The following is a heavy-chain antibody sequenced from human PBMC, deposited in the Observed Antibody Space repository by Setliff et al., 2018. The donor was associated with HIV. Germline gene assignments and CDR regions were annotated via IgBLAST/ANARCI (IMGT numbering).Heavy chain of an antibody. CDR3: ARAQAYYGGYDAFDI. CDR1: GYTFISYY. Sequence: ASVKVSCKASGYTFISYYMHWVRQAPGQGLEWMGIINPSGASTSYAQKFRGRVTMTRDTSTSTMYMELSSLRSEDTAVYYCARAQAYYGGYDAFDIWGQGTMVTVSS. J-gene: IGHJ3*02. CDR2: INPSGAST. V-gene: IGHV1-46*01. D-gene: IGHD3-3*01.